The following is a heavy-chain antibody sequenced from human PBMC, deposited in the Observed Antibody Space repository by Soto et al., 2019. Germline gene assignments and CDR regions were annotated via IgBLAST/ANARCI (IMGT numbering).Heavy chain of an antibody. J-gene: IGHJ6*02. D-gene: IGHD2-21*01. CDR1: GYTFTSYY. CDR2: VNPSSGRT. CDR3: ARGIDIGQNYDDYGMDV. Sequence: QVQLGQSGSEVKKPGASVKVSCTASGYTFTSYYVHWVRQAPGQGLEWMGVVNPSSGRTTYAQKLRGRITMARDTSTSSVHVELSSLRSEDTAVYYCARGIDIGQNYDDYGMDVWGQGTTVTVSS. V-gene: IGHV1-46*01.